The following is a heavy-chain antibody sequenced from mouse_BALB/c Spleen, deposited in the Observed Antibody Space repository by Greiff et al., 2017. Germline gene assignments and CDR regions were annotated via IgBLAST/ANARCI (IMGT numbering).Heavy chain of an antibody. CDR1: GFTFSDYY. Sequence: VQLKESGGGLVKPGGSLKLSCAASGFTFSDYYMYWVRQTPEKRLEWVATISDGGSYTYYPDSVKGRFTISRDNAKNNLYLQMSSLKSEDTAMYYCARGDYYYGSSPAGLAYWGQGTLVTVSA. J-gene: IGHJ3*01. D-gene: IGHD1-1*01. V-gene: IGHV5-4*02. CDR3: ARGDYYYGSSPAGLAY. CDR2: ISDGGSYT.